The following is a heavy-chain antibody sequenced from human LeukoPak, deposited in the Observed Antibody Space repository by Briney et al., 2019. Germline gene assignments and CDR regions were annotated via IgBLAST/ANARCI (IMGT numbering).Heavy chain of an antibody. D-gene: IGHD4-11*01. CDR3: AKGIIPSSGNYNY. CDR2: ISGSGGST. Sequence: PGGSLRLSCAASGFTFSSNAMSSGPQAPGKGLEWVSAISGSGGSTYYADSVKGRFTISRDNSKNRLYLQINSLRAEDTAVYYCAKGIIPSSGNYNYWGQGTLVTVSS. J-gene: IGHJ4*02. CDR1: GFTFSSNA. V-gene: IGHV3-23*01.